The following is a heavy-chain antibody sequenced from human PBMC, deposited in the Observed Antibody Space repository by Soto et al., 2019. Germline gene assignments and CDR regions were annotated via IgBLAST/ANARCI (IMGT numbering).Heavy chain of an antibody. Sequence: PGESLKISFKGSGYSFTSYWIGWVRQMPGKGLEWMGIIYPGDSDTRYSPSFQGQVTISADKSISTAYLQWSSLKASDTAMYYCARRGYSYGIYYYGMDVWGQGTTVTVSS. D-gene: IGHD5-18*01. CDR1: GYSFTSYW. CDR3: ARRGYSYGIYYYGMDV. V-gene: IGHV5-51*01. J-gene: IGHJ6*02. CDR2: IYPGDSDT.